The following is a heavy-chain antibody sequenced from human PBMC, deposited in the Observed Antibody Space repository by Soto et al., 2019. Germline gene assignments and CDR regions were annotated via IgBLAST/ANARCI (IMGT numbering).Heavy chain of an antibody. CDR1: GFTFSGSA. CDR3: TRHTPVAGTTIDY. Sequence: EVQLVESGGGLVQPGGSLKLSCAASGFTFSGSAMHWVRQASGKGLEWVGRIRSKANSYATAYAASVKGRFTISRDDSKNTAYPQMNSLKTEDTAVYYCTRHTPVAGTTIDYWGQGTLVTVSS. J-gene: IGHJ4*02. D-gene: IGHD6-19*01. V-gene: IGHV3-73*02. CDR2: IRSKANSYAT.